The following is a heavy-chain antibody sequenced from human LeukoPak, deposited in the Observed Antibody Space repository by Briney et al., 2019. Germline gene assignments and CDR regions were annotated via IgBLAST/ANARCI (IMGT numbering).Heavy chain of an antibody. J-gene: IGHJ4*02. V-gene: IGHV3-33*01. CDR3: ARDQDIVVVTAPFDY. D-gene: IGHD2-21*02. CDR1: GFTFSSYG. Sequence: PGGSLRLFCAASGFTFSSYGMHWVRQAPGKGLEWVAVIWYDGSNKYYADSVKGRFTISRDNSKNTLYLQMNSLRAEDTAVYYCARDQDIVVVTAPFDYWGQGTLVTVSS. CDR2: IWYDGSNK.